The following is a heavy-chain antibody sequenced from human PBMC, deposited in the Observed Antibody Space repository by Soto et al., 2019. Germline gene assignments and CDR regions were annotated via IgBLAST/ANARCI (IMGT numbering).Heavy chain of an antibody. V-gene: IGHV3-21*02. Sequence: EVQLVESGGGLVKPGGSLRLSCAASGFTFSSYSMNWVRQAPGKGLEWVSSISTTSSFIYSADSVKGRFTISRDNAKNSLYLKMNSLSAEDTAVYYSTREGSLYVDSVSNCCDYWGQGTRVTVSS. D-gene: IGHD4-17*01. CDR3: TREGSLYVDSVSNCCDY. CDR1: GFTFSSYS. J-gene: IGHJ4*02. CDR2: ISTTSSFI.